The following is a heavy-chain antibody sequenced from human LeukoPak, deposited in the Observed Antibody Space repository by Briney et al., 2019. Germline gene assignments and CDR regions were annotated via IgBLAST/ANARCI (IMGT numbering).Heavy chain of an antibody. J-gene: IGHJ6*02. CDR1: GFTFSSYW. V-gene: IGHV3-74*01. Sequence: PGGSLRLSCVASGFTFSSYWMHWVRQAPGKGLVCVARIYIDGSSTSYADSVKGRFTISRDNAKNTLYLQMNSLRAEDTAVYYCTRDSYCGDDCYLHYYYYYGMDVWGQGTTVTVSS. CDR2: IYIDGSST. D-gene: IGHD2-21*02. CDR3: TRDSYCGDDCYLHYYYYYGMDV.